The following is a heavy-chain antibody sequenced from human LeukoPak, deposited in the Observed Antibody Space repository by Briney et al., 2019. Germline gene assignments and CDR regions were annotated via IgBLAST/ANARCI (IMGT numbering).Heavy chain of an antibody. Sequence: PGGSLRLFCAASGFTLSRYLMSWVRQAPGKGLEWVANIKQDGSEKYYVDSVKGRFTISRDEAKNSLYLQMNSLRAEDTAVYYCARELYFNRRAPFDYGGQGTLVTVSS. J-gene: IGHJ4*02. V-gene: IGHV3-7*05. CDR3: ARELYFNRRAPFDY. CDR1: GFTLSRYL. D-gene: IGHD3-9*01. CDR2: IKQDGSEK.